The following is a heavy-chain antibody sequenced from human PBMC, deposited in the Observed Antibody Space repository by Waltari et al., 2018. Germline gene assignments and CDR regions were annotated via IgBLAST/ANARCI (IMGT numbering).Heavy chain of an antibody. V-gene: IGHV1-69*13. CDR3: ASLTYYYDSSGYYRVGEYFQH. Sequence: QVQLVQSGAEVKKPGSSVKVSCKASGGTFSSYAISWVRPAHGHGLEWMGGIIPIFGTANYAQKFQGRVTITADESTSTAYMELSSLRSEDTAVYYCASLTYYYDSSGYYRVGEYFQHWGQGTLVTVSS. D-gene: IGHD3-22*01. CDR1: GGTFSSYA. J-gene: IGHJ1*01. CDR2: IIPIFGTA.